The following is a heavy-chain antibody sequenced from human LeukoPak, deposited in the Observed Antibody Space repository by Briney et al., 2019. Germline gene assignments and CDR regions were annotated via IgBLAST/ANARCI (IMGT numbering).Heavy chain of an antibody. CDR3: ARDRNLYYYGSGSYCPFDY. J-gene: IGHJ4*02. V-gene: IGHV4-34*01. Sequence: SETLSLTCAVYGGSLSGYYWSWIRQPPGKGLEWIGEINHSGSTNYNPSLKSRVTISVDTSKNQFSLKLSSVTAADTAVYYCARDRNLYYYGSGSYCPFDYWGQGTLVTVSS. D-gene: IGHD3-10*01. CDR2: INHSGST. CDR1: GGSLSGYY.